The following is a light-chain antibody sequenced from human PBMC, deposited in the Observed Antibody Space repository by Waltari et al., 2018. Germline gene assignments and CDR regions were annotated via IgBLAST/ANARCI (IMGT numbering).Light chain of an antibody. CDR2: LGS. CDR3: MQALQTRT. CDR1: QSLLHSNGYIY. Sequence: IVMTQSPLSLPVTPGAPASIACRSSQSLLHSNGYIYLDWYLQKPGQSPQLLIYLGSNRASGVPDRFSGSGSGTDFTLKISRVEAEDVGVYYCMQALQTRTFGQGTKVEIK. J-gene: IGKJ1*01. V-gene: IGKV2-28*01.